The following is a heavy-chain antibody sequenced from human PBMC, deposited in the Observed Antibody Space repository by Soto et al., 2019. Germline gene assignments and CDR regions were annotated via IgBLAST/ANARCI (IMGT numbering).Heavy chain of an antibody. CDR1: GFTFTSKA. D-gene: IGHD3-3*01. CDR2: ISYHGNNK. CDR3: AGLEGDFWSGYFHPPGY. Sequence: QVQLVESGGGVVQPGRSLRLSCAASGFTFTSKAMHWVRQAPGKGLEWVATISYHGNNKYYADSMKGRFTISRDNPKNTLYLQMNSLRAEDTAMYYCAGLEGDFWSGYFHPPGYWGQGTLVTVSS. J-gene: IGHJ4*02. V-gene: IGHV3-30-3*01.